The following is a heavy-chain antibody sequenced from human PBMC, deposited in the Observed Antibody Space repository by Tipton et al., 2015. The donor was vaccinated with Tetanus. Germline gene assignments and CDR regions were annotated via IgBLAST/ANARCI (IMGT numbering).Heavy chain of an antibody. CDR3: TTPGRVGSGYRVGC. J-gene: IGHJ4*02. D-gene: IGHD3-9*01. CDR1: GLFFKNAW. CDR2: IKSTSDGGTT. V-gene: IGHV3-15*07. Sequence: SLRLSCATSGLFFKNAWMNWVRQAPGKGLEWVGRIKSTSDGGTTDYAASVKGRFSISRDDSKNRLFLQMNSLQIDDTAVYYCTTPGRVGSGYRVGCWGGGALVAVSS.